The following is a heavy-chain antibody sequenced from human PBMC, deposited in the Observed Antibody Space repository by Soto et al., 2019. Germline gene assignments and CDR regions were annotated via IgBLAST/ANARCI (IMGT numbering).Heavy chain of an antibody. CDR3: TRHEVDYDFWSGPSAYYYYGMDV. CDR1: GFTFSGSA. J-gene: IGHJ6*02. Sequence: PGGSLRLSCAASGFTFSGSAMHWVRQASGKGLEWVGRIRSKEKSYATAYTESVKGRFTISRDDSKNTAYLQINSLKSEDTAVYYCTRHEVDYDFWSGPSAYYYYGMDVWGQGTTVTVSS. CDR2: IRSKEKSYAT. D-gene: IGHD3-3*01. V-gene: IGHV3-73*01.